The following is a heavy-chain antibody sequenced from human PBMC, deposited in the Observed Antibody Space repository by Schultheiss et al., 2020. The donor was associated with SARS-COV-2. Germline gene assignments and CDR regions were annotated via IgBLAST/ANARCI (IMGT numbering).Heavy chain of an antibody. CDR1: GYSYTSYW. J-gene: IGHJ4*02. D-gene: IGHD2-15*01. Sequence: GESLKISCKGSGYSYTSYWIGWVRQMPGKGLEWMGIIYPGDSDTRYSPSFQGQVTISADKSISTAYLQWSSLKASDTAMYYCARGSGGSRYSPYYFDYWGQGTLVTVSS. CDR3: ARGSGGSRYSPYYFDY. V-gene: IGHV5-51*01. CDR2: IYPGDSDT.